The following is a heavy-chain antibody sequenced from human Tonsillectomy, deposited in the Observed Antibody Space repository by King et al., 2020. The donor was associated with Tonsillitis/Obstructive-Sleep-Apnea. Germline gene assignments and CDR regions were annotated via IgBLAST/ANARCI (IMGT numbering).Heavy chain of an antibody. D-gene: IGHD2-15*01. J-gene: IGHJ4*02. CDR1: GYTFTSYG. CDR3: AREAVAATLDY. V-gene: IGHV1-18*04. CDR2: ISTYNGNT. Sequence: VQLVQSGVEVKQPGASVRVSCEASGYTFTSYGVSWVRQAPGQGLEWMGWISTYNGNTKYAQKLQGRDTMTTDTSTNTAYMELRSLRSDDTAVYYCAREAVAATLDYLGQGTLVTVSS.